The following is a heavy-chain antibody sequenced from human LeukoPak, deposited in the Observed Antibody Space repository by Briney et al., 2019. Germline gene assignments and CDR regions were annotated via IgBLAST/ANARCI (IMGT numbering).Heavy chain of an antibody. D-gene: IGHD2-15*01. CDR3: ARSREVVDDAFDI. CDR2: ISYDGSNK. CDR1: EFTFSSYA. V-gene: IGHV3-30*04. Sequence: GGSLRLSCAASEFTFSSYAMHWVRQAPGKGLEWMAVISYDGSNKYYADSVKGRFTISRDNSKNTLYLQMNSLRAEDTAVYYCARSREVVDDAFDIWGQGTMVTVSS. J-gene: IGHJ3*02.